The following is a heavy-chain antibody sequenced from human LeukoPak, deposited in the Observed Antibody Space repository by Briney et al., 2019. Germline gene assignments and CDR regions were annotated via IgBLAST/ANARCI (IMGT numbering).Heavy chain of an antibody. CDR1: GGSISSYY. D-gene: IGHD3-3*01. CDR2: IYFTGST. V-gene: IGHV4-59*01. J-gene: IGHJ6*04. Sequence: SETLSLTCSVSGGSISSYYWSWIPHPPGKGLQWIGYIYFTGSTKNNPTLGSRVTISVDTSKNQFSLQLSSVTAADTAIYYCARGNPVKGHDFWSGYSSPGMDVWGKGTTVTVSS. CDR3: ARGNPVKGHDFWSGYSSPGMDV.